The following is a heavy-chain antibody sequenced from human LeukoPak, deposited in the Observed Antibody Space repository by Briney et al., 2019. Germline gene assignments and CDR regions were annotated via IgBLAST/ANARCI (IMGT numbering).Heavy chain of an antibody. V-gene: IGHV3-53*01. CDR3: ARSPSASPFDY. D-gene: IGHD2-2*01. CDR2: IYSGGDT. CDR1: GFTASRNY. Sequence: PGGSLRLSCAASGFTASRNYMSWVRQAPGKGLEWVSVIYSGGDTYYADSVKGRFTISRDISKNTLYLQINSLRAEDTAFYYCARSPSASPFDYWGQGTLVTVSS. J-gene: IGHJ4*02.